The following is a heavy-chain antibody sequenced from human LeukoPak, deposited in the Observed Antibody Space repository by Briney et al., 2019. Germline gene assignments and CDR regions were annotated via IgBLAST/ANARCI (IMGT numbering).Heavy chain of an antibody. CDR1: GFSFDDYA. CDR3: AKGGDRIWDAFDI. Sequence: GGSLRLSCAASGFSFDDYAMHWVRQFPGKGLEWISLISGDGNPTYYADSVKGRFTISRDNSKKSLYLQMNSLTTEDTALYYCAKGGDRIWDAFDIWGRGTKVTASS. J-gene: IGHJ3*02. D-gene: IGHD2-21*01. V-gene: IGHV3-43*02. CDR2: ISGDGNPT.